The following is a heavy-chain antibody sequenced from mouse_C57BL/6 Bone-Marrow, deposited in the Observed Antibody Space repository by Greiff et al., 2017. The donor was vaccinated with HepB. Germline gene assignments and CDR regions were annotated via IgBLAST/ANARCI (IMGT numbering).Heavy chain of an antibody. CDR2: ISDGGSYT. J-gene: IGHJ3*01. CDR1: GFTFSSYA. CDR3: AREGWFAY. Sequence: VQLKESGGGLVKPGGSLKLSCAASGFTFSSYAMSWVRQTPEKRLEWVATISDGGSYTYYPDNVKGRFTISRDNAKNNLYLQMSHLKSEDTAMYYCAREGWFAYWGQGTLVTVSA. V-gene: IGHV5-4*01.